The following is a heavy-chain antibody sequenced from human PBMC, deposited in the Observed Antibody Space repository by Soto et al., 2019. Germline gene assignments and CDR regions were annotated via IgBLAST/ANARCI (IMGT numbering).Heavy chain of an antibody. J-gene: IGHJ4*02. CDR3: ARVRLGAPTRYFDY. CDR2: IRNDGRDI. V-gene: IGHV3-72*01. CDR1: GFALNDYW. D-gene: IGHD1-26*01. Sequence: GGSLRLSCSASGFALNDYWMHWVRQIPGKGPVWVARIRNDGRDINYAASVKGRITISRDDSNNSLYLQIHSLKTEDTAVYYCARVRLGAPTRYFDYWGQGTLVTVSS.